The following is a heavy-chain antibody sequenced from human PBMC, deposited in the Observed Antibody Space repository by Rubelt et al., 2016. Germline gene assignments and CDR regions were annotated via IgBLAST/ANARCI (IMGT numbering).Heavy chain of an antibody. D-gene: IGHD3-10*01. CDR1: GYTFTGYY. CDR3: AGRWFGEPI. CDR2: FDPEDGET. Sequence: QVQLVQSGAEVKMPGASVKVSCKTSGYTFTGYYMHWVRQAPGQGLEWMGGFDPEDGETIYAQKFQGRVTMTEDTSTDTAYMELSSLRSEDTAVYYCAGRWFGEPIWGQGTMVTVSS. J-gene: IGHJ3*02. V-gene: IGHV1-24*01.